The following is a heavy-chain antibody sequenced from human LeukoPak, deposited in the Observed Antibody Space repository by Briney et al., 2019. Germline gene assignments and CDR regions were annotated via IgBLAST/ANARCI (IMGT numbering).Heavy chain of an antibody. CDR2: MNPNRGNT. V-gene: IGHV1-8*01. J-gene: IGHJ5*02. Sequence: ASVKVSCKASGYTFTSYDINWVPEATGQGLEWMGWMNPNRGNTGYAQKFQGRVTMTRNTSISTAYMELSSLRSEDTAVYYCATGPSVTRRGQPLFGWFDPWGQGTLVTVSS. D-gene: IGHD3-10*01. CDR3: ATGPSVTRRGQPLFGWFDP. CDR1: GYTFTSYD.